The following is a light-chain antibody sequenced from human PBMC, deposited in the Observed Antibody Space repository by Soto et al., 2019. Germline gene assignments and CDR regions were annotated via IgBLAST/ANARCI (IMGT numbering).Light chain of an antibody. CDR2: TAS. CDR1: QSVGSSY. V-gene: IGKV3-20*01. Sequence: DIVLTQVSGTLSLSPGAIATLSCKCSQSVGSSYLGWYQQKSGQAPRLLIYTASSRATGIPDRFSGSGSGTDFTLTISRLEPEDFAVYYCQQYGSSPITFGQGTRLENK. CDR3: QQYGSSPIT. J-gene: IGKJ5*01.